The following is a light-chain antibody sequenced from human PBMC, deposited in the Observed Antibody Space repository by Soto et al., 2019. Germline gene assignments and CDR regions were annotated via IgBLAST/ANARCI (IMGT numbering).Light chain of an antibody. V-gene: IGKV1-5*03. CDR2: KAS. CDR3: QQYNSYWT. Sequence: DIPMTQSPSTLSASVGDRVTISCRASQSINSWLAWYQQKPGKAPKLLIYKASTLESGVPSRFSGSGSGTEFTLTISSLQPDDSATYYCQQYNSYWTCGQGTKVEIK. J-gene: IGKJ1*01. CDR1: QSINSW.